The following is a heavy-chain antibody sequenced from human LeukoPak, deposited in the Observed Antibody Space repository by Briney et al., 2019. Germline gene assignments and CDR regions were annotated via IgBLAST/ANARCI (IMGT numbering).Heavy chain of an antibody. J-gene: IGHJ4*02. Sequence: SQTLSLTCTVSGGSISSGTYYWSWIRQPAGKGLEWIGHIYTSGSTNYNPSLKSRVTISVGTSKNQFSLRLNPVTAADTAMYYCARTYSNYNYFDFWGQGTLVTVSS. CDR1: GGSISSGTYY. CDR3: ARTYSNYNYFDF. V-gene: IGHV4-61*09. D-gene: IGHD4-11*01. CDR2: IYTSGST.